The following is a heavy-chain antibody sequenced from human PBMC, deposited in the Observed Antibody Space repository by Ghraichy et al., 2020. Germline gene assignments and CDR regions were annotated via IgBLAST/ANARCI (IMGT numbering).Heavy chain of an antibody. CDR1: GYSFKSYA. D-gene: IGHD5-12*01. V-gene: IGHV1-3*01. CDR3: ARGRRGYSDYDLHYFDY. CDR2: INAGNGNT. J-gene: IGHJ4*02. Sequence: ASVKVSCKASGYSFKSYAIYWVRQAPGQRLEWMGWINAGNGNTKYSQRFQGRVTITRDTSASTAYMELSSLRSEDTALYFCARGRRGYSDYDLHYFDYWGQGPLVTVSS.